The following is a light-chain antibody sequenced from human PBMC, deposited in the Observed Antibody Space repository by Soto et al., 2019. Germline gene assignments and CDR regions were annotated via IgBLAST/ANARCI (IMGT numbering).Light chain of an antibody. Sequence: EIVLTQSPGTLSLSPGERATLSCRASQSVSRSYLAWYQQKPGQAPRLLIYGASTRATGIPATFSGGGSGAEYTLTISSLQSEDFAVYYCQQYDKWPRTFGQGTKVDIK. J-gene: IGKJ1*01. CDR1: QSVSRSY. CDR3: QQYDKWPRT. V-gene: IGKV3-15*01. CDR2: GAS.